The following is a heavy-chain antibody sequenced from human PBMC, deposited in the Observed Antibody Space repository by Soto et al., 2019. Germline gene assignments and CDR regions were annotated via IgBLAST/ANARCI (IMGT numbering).Heavy chain of an antibody. J-gene: IGHJ5*02. CDR3: ARVGGDAVPAAIATWLDP. V-gene: IGHV4-30-4*01. CDR1: GASMSTGDHY. CDR2: IYYSGST. Sequence: SETLSLTCTVSGASMSTGDHYSSWIRQPPGKGLEWIGYIYYSGSTYYNPSLKSRVTISVDTSKHQFSLKLSSVTAADTAAYYCARVGGDAVPAAIATWLDPWAQGPLVTVS. D-gene: IGHD2-2*01.